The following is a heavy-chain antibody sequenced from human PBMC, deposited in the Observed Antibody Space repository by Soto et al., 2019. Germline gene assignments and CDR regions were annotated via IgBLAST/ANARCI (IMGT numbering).Heavy chain of an antibody. V-gene: IGHV4-34*01. CDR1: GGSFSGYY. J-gene: IGHJ6*02. CDR2: INHSGST. CDR3: ARTRNGVGLDV. D-gene: IGHD1-1*01. Sequence: QGQLQQWGAGLLKPSETLSLTCAVYGGSFSGYYWSWIRQPPGKGLEWIGEINHSGSTNYNPSLKSRVTISVDTSKKQFSLKLSSVTAADTAVYYCARTRNGVGLDVWGQGTTVTVSS.